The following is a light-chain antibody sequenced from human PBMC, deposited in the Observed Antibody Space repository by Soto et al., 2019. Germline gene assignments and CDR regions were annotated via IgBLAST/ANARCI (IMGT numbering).Light chain of an antibody. CDR2: GAS. CDR3: QQYASSRT. CDR1: QSVSSSY. Sequence: EIVVTQSPGTLSLSPGERATLSCRASQSVSSSYLAWYQQKPGQAPRLLIFGASSRATGIPDRFSGSGSGTDFTLTISRVEPEDFAVYYCQQYASSRTFGQGTKVEIK. J-gene: IGKJ1*01. V-gene: IGKV3-20*01.